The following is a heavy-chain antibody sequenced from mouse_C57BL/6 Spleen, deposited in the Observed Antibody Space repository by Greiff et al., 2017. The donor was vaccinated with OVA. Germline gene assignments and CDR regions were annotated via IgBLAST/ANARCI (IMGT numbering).Heavy chain of an antibody. CDR1: GYTFTSYW. D-gene: IGHD2-5*01. Sequence: QVQLQQSGAELVMPGASVKLSCKASGYTFTSYWMHWVKQRPGQGLEWIGEIDPSDSYTNYNQKFKGKSTLTVDKSSSTAYMQLSSLTSEDSAVYYCARWGFSNYELYAMDYWGQGTSVTVSS. V-gene: IGHV1-69*01. CDR3: ARWGFSNYELYAMDY. J-gene: IGHJ4*01. CDR2: IDPSDSYT.